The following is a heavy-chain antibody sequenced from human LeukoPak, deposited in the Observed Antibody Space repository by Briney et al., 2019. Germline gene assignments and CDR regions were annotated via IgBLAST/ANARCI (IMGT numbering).Heavy chain of an antibody. J-gene: IGHJ6*02. D-gene: IGHD2-2*01. CDR3: AAGIVVVPAAINRPLGMDV. V-gene: IGHV1-24*01. CDR1: GYTLTELS. CDR2: FDPEDGET. Sequence: GASVKVSCKVSGYTLTELSMHWVRQAPGKGLEWMGGFDPEDGETIYAQKFQDRVTMTEDTSTDTAYMELSSLRSEDTAVYYCAAGIVVVPAAINRPLGMDVWGQGTTVTVS.